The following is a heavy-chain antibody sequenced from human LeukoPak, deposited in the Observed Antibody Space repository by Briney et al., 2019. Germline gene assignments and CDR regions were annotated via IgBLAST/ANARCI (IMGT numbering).Heavy chain of an antibody. V-gene: IGHV3-30*02. D-gene: IGHD3-10*01. CDR1: GFTFSSYG. CDR3: ARDPIPSGSYSEGLDY. CDR2: IRYDTSNK. Sequence: GGSLRLSCAASGFTFSSYGMHWVRQAPGKGLEWVAFIRYDTSNKYYADSVKGRFTISRDNSKNTLYLQMNSLRAEDTAVYYCARDPIPSGSYSEGLDYWGQGTLVTVSS. J-gene: IGHJ4*02.